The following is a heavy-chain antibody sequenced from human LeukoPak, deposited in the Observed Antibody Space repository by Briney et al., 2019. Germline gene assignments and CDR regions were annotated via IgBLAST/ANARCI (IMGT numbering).Heavy chain of an antibody. CDR2: INGDGSST. V-gene: IGHV3-74*01. Sequence: GGSLRLSCAASGFTFNSYWMHWVRQAPGKGLLWVSRINGDGSSTNYADSVKVRFTISRDNAKNTLYLQMNSLRAEDTAVYYCARGSGVGDYWGQGTLVTVSS. CDR1: GFTFNSYW. CDR3: ARGSGVGDY. D-gene: IGHD7-27*01. J-gene: IGHJ4*02.